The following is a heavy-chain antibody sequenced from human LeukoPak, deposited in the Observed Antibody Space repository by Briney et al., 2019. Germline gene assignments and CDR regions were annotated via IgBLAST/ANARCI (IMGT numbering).Heavy chain of an antibody. J-gene: IGHJ4*02. Sequence: GGSLRLSCAASGFTFSSYGMHWVRQAPGKGLEWVAVIWYDGSNKYYADSVKGRFTISRDDSKNTLYLQMNSLRAEDTAVYYCARDKTDTTIDYWGQGTLVTVSS. V-gene: IGHV3-33*01. CDR3: ARDKTDTTIDY. D-gene: IGHD5-18*01. CDR2: IWYDGSNK. CDR1: GFTFSSYG.